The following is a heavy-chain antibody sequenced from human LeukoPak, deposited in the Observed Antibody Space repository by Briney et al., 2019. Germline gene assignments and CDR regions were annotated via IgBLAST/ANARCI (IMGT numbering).Heavy chain of an antibody. CDR1: GYTLTELS. CDR2: SDPEDAET. V-gene: IGHV1-24*01. Sequence: ASVKVSCKVSGYTLTELSIHWVRQSPGKGLEWMGGSDPEDAETIYAQEFQGRVTMTEDTSTDTAYMELSSPRSEDTAVYYCATAPAWELPFDNWGQGTLVTVSS. CDR3: ATAPAWELPFDN. J-gene: IGHJ4*02. D-gene: IGHD1-26*01.